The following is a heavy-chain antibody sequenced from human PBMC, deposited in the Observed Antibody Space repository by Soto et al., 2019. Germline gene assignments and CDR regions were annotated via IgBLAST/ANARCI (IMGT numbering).Heavy chain of an antibody. Sequence: PSDTLSLTCTVSGGSISSAGYYWSWIRQHPGRGLEWIGYIYHYGSTYYNPSLMSRATISVDTSKNQFSLILSSVTAADTAVYYCARNGDSSGYYSSYYFDYWGQGALVNVSS. CDR3: ARNGDSSGYYSSYYFDY. D-gene: IGHD3-22*01. CDR2: IYHYGST. V-gene: IGHV4-31*03. CDR1: GGSISSAGYY. J-gene: IGHJ4*02.